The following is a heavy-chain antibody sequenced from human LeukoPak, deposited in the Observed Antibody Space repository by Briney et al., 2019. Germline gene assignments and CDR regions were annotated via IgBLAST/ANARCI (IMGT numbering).Heavy chain of an antibody. CDR3: ARDRGGFGEPLDY. CDR1: GGTFSSYA. Sequence: SVTVSCKASGGTFSSYAISWVRQAPEQGLEWMGGIIPIFGTANYAQKFQGRVTITADKSTSTAYMELSSLRSEDTAVYYCARDRGGFGEPLDYWGQGTLVTVSS. CDR2: IIPIFGTA. D-gene: IGHD3-10*01. V-gene: IGHV1-69*06. J-gene: IGHJ4*02.